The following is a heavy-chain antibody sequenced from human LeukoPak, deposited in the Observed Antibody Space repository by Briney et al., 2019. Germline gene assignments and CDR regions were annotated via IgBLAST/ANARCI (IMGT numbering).Heavy chain of an antibody. CDR2: ISSSGGST. D-gene: IGHD5-18*01. J-gene: IGHJ4*02. CDR3: AKDRLAMDTFFDY. Sequence: PGGSLRLSCAASGFTFSSYSMSWVRQAPGKGLEWVSAISSSGGSTYYADSVKGRFTISRDNSKNTLYLQMNSLRAEGTAVYYCAKDRLAMDTFFDYWGQGTLVTVSS. V-gene: IGHV3-23*01. CDR1: GFTFSSYS.